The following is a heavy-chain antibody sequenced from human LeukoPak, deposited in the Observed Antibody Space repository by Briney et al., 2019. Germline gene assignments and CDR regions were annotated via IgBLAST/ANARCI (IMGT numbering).Heavy chain of an antibody. Sequence: PGGSLRLSCAASGFTFSSYAMSWVRQAPGKGLEWVSAFSGSGGDTYYADSVKGRFTISRDNSKNTLYLQVNSLRAEDTAVYYCAKDGGEYYDILTGYYPRLYYMDVWGKGTTVTISS. D-gene: IGHD3-9*01. CDR2: FSGSGGDT. V-gene: IGHV3-23*01. CDR3: AKDGGEYYDILTGYYPRLYYMDV. J-gene: IGHJ6*03. CDR1: GFTFSSYA.